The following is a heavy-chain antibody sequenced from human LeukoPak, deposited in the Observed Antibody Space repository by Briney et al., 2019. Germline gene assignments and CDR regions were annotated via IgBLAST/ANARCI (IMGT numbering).Heavy chain of an antibody. CDR3: AKARMATIGYFDY. Sequence: GGSLRLSCAASGFTFSSYAMSWVRQAPGKGLEWVSAISGSGGSTYYADSVKGRSTISRDNSKNTLYLQMNSLRAEDTAVYYCAKARMATIGYFDYWGQGTLVTVSS. J-gene: IGHJ4*02. V-gene: IGHV3-23*01. CDR1: GFTFSSYA. D-gene: IGHD5-24*01. CDR2: ISGSGGST.